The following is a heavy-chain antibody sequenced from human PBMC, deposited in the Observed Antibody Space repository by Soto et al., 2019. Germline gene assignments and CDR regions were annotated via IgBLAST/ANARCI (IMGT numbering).Heavy chain of an antibody. CDR2: GST. CDR3: ARIPVETSMIYWIDP. D-gene: IGHD3-16*01. Sequence: SETLSLTCTVSGDSISSHYWSWIRQPPGKGLEWIGFGSTKYNPSLKSRIRISVDTSKNQFSLNLTSATAADTAVYYCARIPVETSMIYWIDPCGKGTLVTVSS. J-gene: IGHJ5*02. V-gene: IGHV4-59*11. CDR1: GDSISSHY.